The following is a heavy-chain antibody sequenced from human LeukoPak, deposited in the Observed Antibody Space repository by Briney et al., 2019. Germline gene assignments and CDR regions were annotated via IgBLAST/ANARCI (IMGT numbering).Heavy chain of an antibody. CDR1: GGSFSGYY. CDR2: INHSGST. V-gene: IGHV4-34*01. Sequence: SETLSLTSAVYGGSFSGYYWSWIRQPPGKGLEWIGEINHSGSTNYNPSLKSRVTISVDTSKNQFSLKLSSVTAADTAVYYCARVTYDYVWGSYRPISDYFDYWGQGTLVTVSS. CDR3: ARVTYDYVWGSYRPISDYFDY. J-gene: IGHJ4*02. D-gene: IGHD3-16*02.